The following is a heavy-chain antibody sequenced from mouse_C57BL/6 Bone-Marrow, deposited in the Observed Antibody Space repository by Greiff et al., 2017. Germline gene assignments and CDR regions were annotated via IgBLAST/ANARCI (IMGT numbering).Heavy chain of an antibody. D-gene: IGHD2-14*01. Sequence: VHVKQSGPVLVKPGPSVKISCKASGFTFTDYYMHWVKQSHGKSLEWIGLVYPYNGGTSYNQKFKGKATLTVDTSSSTAYMELNSLTSEDSAVYYCAREGYGYFYAMDYWGQGTSVTVSS. CDR1: GFTFTDYY. V-gene: IGHV1-36*01. CDR2: VYPYNGGT. J-gene: IGHJ4*01. CDR3: AREGYGYFYAMDY.